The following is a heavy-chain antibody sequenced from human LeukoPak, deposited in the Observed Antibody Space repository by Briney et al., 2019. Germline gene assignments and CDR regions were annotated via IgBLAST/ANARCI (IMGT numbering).Heavy chain of an antibody. D-gene: IGHD3-10*01. CDR3: AQERGTSGYFDY. CDR2: ISWNGVTT. V-gene: IGHV3-43*01. J-gene: IGHJ4*02. Sequence: PGGSLRLSCAASGFTFDDYTMHWVRQAPGKGLEWVSLISWNGVTTYYADAVEGRFTISRDDSKNSLYLQMNSLRSEDTALYYCAQERGTSGYFDYWGQGTLVTVSS. CDR1: GFTFDDYT.